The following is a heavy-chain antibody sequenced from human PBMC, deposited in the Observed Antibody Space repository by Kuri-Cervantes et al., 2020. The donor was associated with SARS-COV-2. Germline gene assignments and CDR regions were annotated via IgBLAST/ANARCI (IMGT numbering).Heavy chain of an antibody. V-gene: IGHV2-70*12. CDR1: GFSLSPRGMC. CDR2: IDWVDDK. CDR3: ARNYFGSGSPPDY. J-gene: IGHJ4*02. D-gene: IGHD3-10*01. Sequence: SGPTLVNPTQPLTLTCTFSGFSLSPRGMCVSWIRQPPGKALEWLALIDWVDDKYYSTSLKTRLTISKDTSKNQVVLTVTNMDPVDTATYYCARNYFGSGSPPDYWCQGTLVTVSS.